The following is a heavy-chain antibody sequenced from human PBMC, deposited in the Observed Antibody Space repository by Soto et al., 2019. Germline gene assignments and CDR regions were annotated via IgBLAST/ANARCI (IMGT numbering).Heavy chain of an antibody. Sequence: GGSLRLSCAASGFTFSSYWMSWVRQAPGKGLEWVANIKQDGSEKYYVDSVKGRFSIARGNAKNSLYLQMNSLRAEDTAGYYCPSEWVSSGSYWPGSYDNGMDCRGQVTTVTAS. J-gene: IGHJ6*02. V-gene: IGHV3-7*03. D-gene: IGHD1-26*01. CDR1: GFTFSSYW. CDR2: IKQDGSEK. CDR3: PSEWVSSGSYWPGSYDNGMDC.